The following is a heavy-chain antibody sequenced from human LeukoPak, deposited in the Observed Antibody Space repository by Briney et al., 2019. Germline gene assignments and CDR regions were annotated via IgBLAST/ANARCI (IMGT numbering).Heavy chain of an antibody. CDR2: IDPSDSYT. J-gene: IGHJ4*02. D-gene: IGHD3-22*01. CDR1: GYSFTNYW. Sequence: GESLMISCKGSGYSFTNYWITWVRQLPGKGLECVGKIDPSDSYTNYSPSFQGHVTISADKSINTAYLQWSSLEASDTAIYFCARHLGGYTHFDYWGQGTLVTVSS. V-gene: IGHV5-10-1*01. CDR3: ARHLGGYTHFDY.